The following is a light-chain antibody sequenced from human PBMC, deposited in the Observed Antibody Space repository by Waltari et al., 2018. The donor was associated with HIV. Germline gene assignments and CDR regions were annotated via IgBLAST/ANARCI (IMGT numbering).Light chain of an antibody. V-gene: IGLV2-8*01. Sequence: QSALTQPHSASGSPGQSVTISCSGTSSDVGGYNYVSWYQQHPGKAPKLMIYEVSKRPSGVPDRFSGSKSGNTASLTVSGLQAEDEADYYCSSYAGSSWVFGGGTKLTVL. J-gene: IGLJ3*02. CDR2: EVS. CDR1: SSDVGGYNY. CDR3: SSYAGSSWV.